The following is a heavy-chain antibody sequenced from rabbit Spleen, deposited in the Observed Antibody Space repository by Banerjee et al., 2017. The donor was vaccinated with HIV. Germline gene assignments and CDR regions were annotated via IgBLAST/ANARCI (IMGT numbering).Heavy chain of an antibody. V-gene: IGHV1S45*01. Sequence: QEQLVESGGGLVQPEGSLTLTCKASGFDLSSYYYMCWVRQAPGKGLEWSGCIATGSGNAYYASWVNGRFTISKTSSTTVTLQMTSLTDADTATYFCGRHVAAIDLWGPGTLVTVS. D-gene: IGHD3-1*01. CDR1: GFDLSSYYY. CDR2: IATGSGNA. CDR3: GRHVAAIDL. J-gene: IGHJ4*01.